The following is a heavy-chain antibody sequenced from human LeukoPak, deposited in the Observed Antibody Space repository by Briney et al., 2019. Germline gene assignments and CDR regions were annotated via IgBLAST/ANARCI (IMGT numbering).Heavy chain of an antibody. CDR1: GGSISSYY. CDR2: IYYSGST. CDR3: ARDHLGGSITT. Sequence: SETQSLTCTVSGGSISSYYWSWIRQPPGKGLEWIGYIYYSGSTNYNPSLKSRVTISVDTSKNQFSLKLSSVTAADTAVYYCARDHLGGSITTWGQGTLVTVSS. V-gene: IGHV4-59*01. J-gene: IGHJ5*02. D-gene: IGHD3-10*01.